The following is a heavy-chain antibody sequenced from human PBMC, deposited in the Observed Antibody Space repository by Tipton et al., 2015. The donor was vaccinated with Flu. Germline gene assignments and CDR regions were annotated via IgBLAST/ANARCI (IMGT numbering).Heavy chain of an antibody. J-gene: IGHJ4*02. Sequence: LRLSCSVSGDSLRSFYWSWIRQPAGRGLEWIGRISRSGDVAYNPSLSGRVTMSVDTSKNQFSLRLTSVTAADTGVYFCAREGEWYALDSWGQGTLVTVSS. D-gene: IGHD3-3*01. V-gene: IGHV4-4*07. CDR2: ISRSGDV. CDR3: AREGEWYALDS. CDR1: GDSLRSFY.